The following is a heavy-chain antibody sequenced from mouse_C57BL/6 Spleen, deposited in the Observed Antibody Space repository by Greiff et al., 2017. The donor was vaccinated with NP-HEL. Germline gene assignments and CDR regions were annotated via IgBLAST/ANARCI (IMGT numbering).Heavy chain of an antibody. CDR1: GYTFTDYY. J-gene: IGHJ4*01. CDR2: INPNNGGT. Sequence: EVQLQQSGPELVKPGASVKISCKASGYTFTDYYMNWVKQSHGKSLEWIGDINPNNGGTSYNQKFKGKATLTVDKSSSTAYMELRSLTSEDSAVYYCARNGSSDGYAMDYWGQGTSVTVSS. V-gene: IGHV1-26*01. CDR3: ARNGSSDGYAMDY. D-gene: IGHD1-1*01.